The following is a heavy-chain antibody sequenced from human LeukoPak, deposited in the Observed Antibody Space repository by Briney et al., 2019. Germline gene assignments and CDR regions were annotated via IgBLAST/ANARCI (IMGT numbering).Heavy chain of an antibody. CDR2: ISASSTTI. CDR1: GFTFSSYS. CDR3: ARAIRGSAVDTGDR. D-gene: IGHD3-10*01. Sequence: GGSLRLSCAASGFTFSSYSMNWVRQAPGKGLEWVSYISASSTTIYYIDSVKGRFTISRDNARNSLFLQMNSLTVEDTAVYYCARAIRGSAVDTGDRWGQGTLVTVSS. V-gene: IGHV3-48*04. J-gene: IGHJ4*02.